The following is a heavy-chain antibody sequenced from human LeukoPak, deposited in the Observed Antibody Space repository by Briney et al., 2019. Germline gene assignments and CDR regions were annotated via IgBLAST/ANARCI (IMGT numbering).Heavy chain of an antibody. CDR2: ISGSGVST. Sequence: GGSLRLSCAASGFTFTSHAMSWVRQAPGKGLEWVSGISGSGVSTYYADSVKGRFTISRDNAKNSLFLQLNSLRAEDTAVYYCARVPRSSRIPIFRWGQGTLVTVSS. V-gene: IGHV3-23*01. CDR1: GFTFTSHA. CDR3: ARVPRSSRIPIFR. J-gene: IGHJ4*02. D-gene: IGHD3-3*01.